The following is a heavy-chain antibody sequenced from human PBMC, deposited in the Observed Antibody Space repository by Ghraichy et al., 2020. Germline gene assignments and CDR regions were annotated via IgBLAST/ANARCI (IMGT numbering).Heavy chain of an antibody. Sequence: LSLTCTVSGDSISVSGYYWAWLRQSPGKGLEWIGSIYYAGRTYYNPSLKSRVTISVDLSRNQFSLEVNSVTAADTAVYSCARQFGATTTFFYFYYGTDVWGQGTTVTVSS. J-gene: IGHJ6*02. D-gene: IGHD2/OR15-2a*01. V-gene: IGHV4-39*01. CDR3: ARQFGATTTFFYFYYGTDV. CDR2: IYYAGRT. CDR1: GDSISVSGYY.